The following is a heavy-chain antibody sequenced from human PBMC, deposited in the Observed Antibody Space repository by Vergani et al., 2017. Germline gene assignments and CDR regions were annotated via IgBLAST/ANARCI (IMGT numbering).Heavy chain of an antibody. CDR1: GYTFTSYA. D-gene: IGHD3-3*01. CDR2: INAGNGNT. CDR3: VREGGDYDLYYYYYMDV. J-gene: IGHJ6*03. V-gene: IGHV1-3*01. Sequence: QVQLVQSGAEVKKPGASVKVSCKASGYTFTSYAMHWVRQAPGQRIEWLGWINAGNGNTKYSQKFQGRVTITRDTAASTAYMELSSLRSEDTAVYYCVREGGDYDLYYYYYMDVWGKGTTVTVSS.